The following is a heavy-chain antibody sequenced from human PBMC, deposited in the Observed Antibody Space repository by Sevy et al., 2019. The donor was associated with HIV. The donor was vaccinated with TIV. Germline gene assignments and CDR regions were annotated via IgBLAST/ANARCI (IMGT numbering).Heavy chain of an antibody. D-gene: IGHD3-22*01. V-gene: IGHV3-30-3*01. Sequence: GGSLRLSCAASGFTFGSYTLHWVRQAPGKGLEWVALISQTYDGSKKYYIDSVQGRFTISGDNSENTLYLQMDSLRPEDTAAYYCARDNSGYFFFDYWGQGTLVTVSS. J-gene: IGHJ4*02. CDR1: GFTFGSYT. CDR3: ARDNSGYFFFDY. CDR2: ISQTYDGSKK.